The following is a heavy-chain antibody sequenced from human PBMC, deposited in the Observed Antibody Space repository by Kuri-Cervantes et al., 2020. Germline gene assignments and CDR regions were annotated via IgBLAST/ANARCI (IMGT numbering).Heavy chain of an antibody. J-gene: IGHJ6*02. CDR2: IWYDGSNK. CDR3: ARYMVRGIYFGMDV. Sequence: GGSLRLSCAASGFTFSSYGMHWVRQAPGKGLEWVAVIWYDGSNKYYADSVKGRFTIFRDNSKNTLFLQMNSLRAEDTAVYYCARYMVRGIYFGMDVWGQGTTVTVSS. CDR1: GFTFSSYG. V-gene: IGHV3-33*01. D-gene: IGHD3-10*01.